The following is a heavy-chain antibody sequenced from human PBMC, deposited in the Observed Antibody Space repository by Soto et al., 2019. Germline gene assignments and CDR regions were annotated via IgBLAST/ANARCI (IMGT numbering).Heavy chain of an antibody. Sequence: SLRLSCAASGFTFSGSAMHWVRQASGKGLEWAGRIRSKANSYATAYAASVKGRFTISRDDSKNTAYLQMNSLKTEDTAVYYCTTAGTYYYYMDVWGKGTTVTVSS. D-gene: IGHD6-13*01. J-gene: IGHJ6*03. V-gene: IGHV3-73*01. CDR2: IRSKANSYAT. CDR3: TTAGTYYYYMDV. CDR1: GFTFSGSA.